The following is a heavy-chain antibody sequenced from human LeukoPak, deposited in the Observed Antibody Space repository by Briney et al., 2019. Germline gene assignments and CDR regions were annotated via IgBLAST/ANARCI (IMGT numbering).Heavy chain of an antibody. V-gene: IGHV1-24*01. CDR3: ATIPGYSGYDSA. D-gene: IGHD5-12*01. CDR2: FDPEDGET. CDR1: GYTLTELS. J-gene: IGHJ5*02. Sequence: ASVKVSCKVSGYTLTELSMHWVRQAPGKGLEWMGGFDPEDGETIYAQKFQGRVTMTEDTSTDTAYMELSSLRYEDTAVYYCATIPGYSGYDSAWGQGTLVTVSS.